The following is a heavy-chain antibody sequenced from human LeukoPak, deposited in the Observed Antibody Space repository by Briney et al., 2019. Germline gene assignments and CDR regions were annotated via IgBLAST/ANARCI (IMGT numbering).Heavy chain of an antibody. CDR1: GGSFSGYY. Sequence: SETLSLTCAVYGGSFSGYYWSWIRQPPGKGLEWIGEINHSGSTNYNPSLKSRVTISVDTSKNQFSLKLSSVTAADTAVYYCARGRSDRLTTATTGSSEYYFDYWGQGTLVTVSS. J-gene: IGHJ4*02. CDR2: INHSGST. V-gene: IGHV4-34*01. CDR3: ARGRSDRLTTATTGSSEYYFDY. D-gene: IGHD4-17*01.